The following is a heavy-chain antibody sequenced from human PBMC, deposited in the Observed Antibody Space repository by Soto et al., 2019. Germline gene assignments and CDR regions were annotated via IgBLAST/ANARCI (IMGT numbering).Heavy chain of an antibody. CDR2: LGLDGDGR. J-gene: IGHJ6*02. CDR1: GFDFSSYG. Sequence: QMQLVESGGGVVQPGTSLRLSCAASGFDFSSYGMHWFGQTPGKGLEWVAVLGLDGDGRYYADPVKGRFTISRDNSKKQLYLQMDSLRAEDTALYYCAREPVGPDYAMDVWGQGTTVTVSS. V-gene: IGHV3-33*01. D-gene: IGHD1-26*01. CDR3: AREPVGPDYAMDV.